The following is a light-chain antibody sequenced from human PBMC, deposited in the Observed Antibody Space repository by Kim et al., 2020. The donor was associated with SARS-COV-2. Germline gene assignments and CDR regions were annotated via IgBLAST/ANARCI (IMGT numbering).Light chain of an antibody. CDR1: QSVGTY. CDR2: GAS. Sequence: SLSPGEGATLSCRASQSVGTYLGWYQHKPGQAPRLLIYGASNRATGIPARFSGSGSGTDFTLTISSLEPEDFAVYYCQQRSNWPLTFGGGTKVDIK. CDR3: QQRSNWPLT. J-gene: IGKJ4*01. V-gene: IGKV3-11*01.